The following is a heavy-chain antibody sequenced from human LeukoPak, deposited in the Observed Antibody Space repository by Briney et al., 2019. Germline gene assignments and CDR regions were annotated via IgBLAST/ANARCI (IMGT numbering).Heavy chain of an antibody. V-gene: IGHV3-30*18. J-gene: IGHJ4*02. D-gene: IGHD5-18*01. CDR2: ISYDGSNK. CDR3: AKGRSLGYSYGLLDY. Sequence: GGSLRLSCAASGFTFSNYGMHWVRQAPGKGLEWVAVISYDGSNKHYADSVKGRFTISRDTSKNTLYLQMNSLRAEDTAIYYCAKGRSLGYSYGLLDYWGQGTLVTVSS. CDR1: GFTFSNYG.